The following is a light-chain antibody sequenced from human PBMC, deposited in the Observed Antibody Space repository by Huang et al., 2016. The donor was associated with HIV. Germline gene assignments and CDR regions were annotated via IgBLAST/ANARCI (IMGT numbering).Light chain of an antibody. Sequence: EIVLTQSPGTLSLSPGERATLSCRASQSFSRTYLAWYQQQPGQAPRLLIYEASSRATGIPDMFSGSGCGTDFTLTLSSLEPEDFAVYYCQQYGSSPWTFGQGTKVEIK. CDR2: EAS. V-gene: IGKV3-20*01. J-gene: IGKJ1*01. CDR1: QSFSRTY. CDR3: QQYGSSPWT.